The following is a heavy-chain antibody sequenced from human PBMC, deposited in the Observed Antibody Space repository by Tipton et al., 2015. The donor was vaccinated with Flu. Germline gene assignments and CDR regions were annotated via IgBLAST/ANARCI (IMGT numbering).Heavy chain of an antibody. CDR1: GGSISSYY. V-gene: IGHV4-4*07. CDR2: IYASGST. CDR3: ARDLGSSGSFDY. Sequence: LRLSCTVSGGSISSYYWTWIRQPAGKGLEWIGRIYASGSTDYNPSLKSRVTISVDTSKNQFSLKLSSVTAADTAVYYCARDLGSSGSFDYWGQGTLATVSS. J-gene: IGHJ4*02. D-gene: IGHD6-13*01.